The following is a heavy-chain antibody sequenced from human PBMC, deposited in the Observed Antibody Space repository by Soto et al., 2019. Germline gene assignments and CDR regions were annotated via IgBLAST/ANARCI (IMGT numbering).Heavy chain of an antibody. D-gene: IGHD2-2*01. CDR1: GYTFTSYY. CDR3: ARNYCSSTSCCDWFDP. CDR2: INPSGGST. V-gene: IGHV1-46*01. J-gene: IGHJ5*02. Sequence: ASVKVSCKASGYTFTSYYMHWVRQAPGQGLEWMGIINPSGGSTSYAQKFQGRVTMTRDTSTSTVYMELSSLRSEDTAVYYCARNYCSSTSCCDWFDPWGQGTLVTVSS.